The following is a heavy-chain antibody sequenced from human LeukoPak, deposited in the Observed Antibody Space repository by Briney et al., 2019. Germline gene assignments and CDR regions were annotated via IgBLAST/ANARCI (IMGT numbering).Heavy chain of an antibody. D-gene: IGHD6-13*01. Sequence: SETLSLTCTVSGGSISSTGYYWSWIRQPPGKGLEWIGEINHSGSTNYNPSLKSRVTISVDTSKNQFSLKLSSVTAADTAVYYCARARPAWAAAFDYWGQGTLVTVSS. CDR2: INHSGST. CDR1: GGSISSTGYY. J-gene: IGHJ4*02. CDR3: ARARPAWAAAFDY. V-gene: IGHV4-39*07.